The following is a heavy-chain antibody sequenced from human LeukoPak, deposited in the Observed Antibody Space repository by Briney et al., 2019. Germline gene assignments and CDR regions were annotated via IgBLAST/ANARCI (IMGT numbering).Heavy chain of an antibody. V-gene: IGHV4-59*01. Sequence: SETLSLTCSVSGVSITNYYWNWMRQPPGKGLEWIGYISHIGSTNYNPSLKSRLTISVDRSKNQFYLKLTSVTAADTAIYYCARDRLSANAFDMWGQGTVVTVSS. CDR2: ISHIGST. CDR3: ARDRLSANAFDM. J-gene: IGHJ3*02. CDR1: GVSITNYY. D-gene: IGHD2-21*02.